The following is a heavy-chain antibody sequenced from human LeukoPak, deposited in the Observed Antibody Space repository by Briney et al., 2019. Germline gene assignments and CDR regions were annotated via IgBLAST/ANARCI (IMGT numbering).Heavy chain of an antibody. CDR2: ISAYNGNT. Sequence: ASVQVSCKASGYTFTNYGISWVRQAPGQRLEWMGWISAYNGNTNYVQKLQGRVTMTTDTSTSTAYMELRSLRSDDTAVYYCARDPTWEVPDYWGQGTLVTVSS. CDR1: GYTFTNYG. J-gene: IGHJ4*02. V-gene: IGHV1-18*01. D-gene: IGHD1-26*01. CDR3: ARDPTWEVPDY.